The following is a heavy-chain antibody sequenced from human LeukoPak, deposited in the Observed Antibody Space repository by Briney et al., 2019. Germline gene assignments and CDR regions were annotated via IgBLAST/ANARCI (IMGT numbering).Heavy chain of an antibody. CDR3: ARNDILTGYYRQLDGFDI. CDR2: IYYSGST. J-gene: IGHJ3*02. D-gene: IGHD3-9*01. CDR1: GGSISSYY. V-gene: IGHV4-59*01. Sequence: SETLSLTCTVSGGSISSYYWSWIRQPPGKGLEWIGYIYYSGSTNYNPSLKSRVTISVDTSKNQFSLKLSSVTAADTAVYYCARNDILTGYYRQLDGFDIWGQGTMVTVSS.